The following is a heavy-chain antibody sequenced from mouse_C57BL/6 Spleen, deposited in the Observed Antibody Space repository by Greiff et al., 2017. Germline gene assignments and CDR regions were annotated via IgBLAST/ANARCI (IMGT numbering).Heavy chain of an antibody. D-gene: IGHD2-4*01. CDR2: INPNHGGT. Sequence: VQLQQSGPELVKPGASVKIPCKASGYTFTDYNMDWVKQSHGKSLEWIGDINPNHGGTIYNQKFKGKATLTVDKSSSTAYMELRSLTSDDAAVXYCARRRYDYDPWCAYWGQGTLVTVAA. J-gene: IGHJ3*01. CDR1: GYTFTDYN. CDR3: ARRRYDYDPWCAY. V-gene: IGHV1-18*01.